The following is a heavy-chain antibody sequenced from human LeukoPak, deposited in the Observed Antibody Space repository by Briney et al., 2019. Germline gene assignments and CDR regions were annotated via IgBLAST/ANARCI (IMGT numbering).Heavy chain of an antibody. CDR1: GFTFSDYS. CDR2: ISSRNTYI. CDR3: ARDGGWAGYCSGGICYVDY. J-gene: IGHJ4*02. D-gene: IGHD2-15*01. Sequence: GGSLRLSCAASGFTFSDYSMNWVRQAPGKGLEWVASISSRNTYIYYADSVKGRFTISRDNARNSLDLQMNSLRAEDTAVYFCARDGGWAGYCSGGICYVDYWGQGTLVTVSS. V-gene: IGHV3-21*01.